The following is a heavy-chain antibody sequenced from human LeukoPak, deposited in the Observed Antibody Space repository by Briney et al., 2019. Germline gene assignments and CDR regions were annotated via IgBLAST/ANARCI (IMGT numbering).Heavy chain of an antibody. J-gene: IGHJ6*04. CDR2: ISYDGSNK. D-gene: IGHD6-13*01. CDR1: GFTFSSYG. CDR3: AKGRYSSSWYNLYYYYGMDV. V-gene: IGHV3-30*18. Sequence: GGSLRLSCAASGFTFSSYGMHWVRQAPGKGLEWVAVISYDGSNKYYADSVKGRFTISRDNSKNTLYLQMNSLRAEDTAVYYCAKGRYSSSWYNLYYYYGMDVWGKGTTVTVSS.